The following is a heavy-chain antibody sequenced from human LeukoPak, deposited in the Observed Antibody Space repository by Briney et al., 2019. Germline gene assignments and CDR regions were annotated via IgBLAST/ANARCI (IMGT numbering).Heavy chain of an antibody. D-gene: IGHD3-16*01. CDR2: ISGSTGRT. V-gene: IGHV3-23*01. Sequence: PGGSLRLSCAAYGFTSSNFAMNWVRQAPGKGLECVSSISGSTGRTYYADSVKGLFTISRDDSKNTVYLEMNNLRAEDTALYFCAKANCGSECFYIMDVWGQGTMVTVSS. CDR3: AKANCGSECFYIMDV. J-gene: IGHJ6*02. CDR1: GFTSSNFA.